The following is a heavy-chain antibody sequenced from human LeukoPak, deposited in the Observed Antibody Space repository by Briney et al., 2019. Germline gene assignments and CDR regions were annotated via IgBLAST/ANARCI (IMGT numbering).Heavy chain of an antibody. D-gene: IGHD6-19*01. CDR1: GYTFSGYF. Sequence: GASVKVSCKASGYTFSGYFMHWVRQAPGQGLEWMGWIDPKSGVTKYAQKFQGRVTMTRDTSISTAYMELSSLRSDDTAVNFCARWRGYSSGWSGPFDDWGQGTLVTVSS. CDR3: ARWRGYSSGWSGPFDD. CDR2: IDPKSGVT. J-gene: IGHJ4*02. V-gene: IGHV1-2*02.